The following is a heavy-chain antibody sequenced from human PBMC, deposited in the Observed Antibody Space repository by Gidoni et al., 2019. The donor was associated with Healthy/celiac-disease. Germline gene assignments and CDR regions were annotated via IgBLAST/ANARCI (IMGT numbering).Heavy chain of an antibody. V-gene: IGHV3-9*01. Sequence: EVQLVESGGGLVQPGRSLRLSCAASGFTFDDYAMHWVRQAPGKGLEWVSGISWNSGSIGYADSVKGRFTISRDNAKNSLYLQMNSLRAEDTALYYCAKDMQPDSSGLFDYWGQGTLVTVSS. D-gene: IGHD3-22*01. CDR2: ISWNSGSI. J-gene: IGHJ4*02. CDR1: GFTFDDYA. CDR3: AKDMQPDSSGLFDY.